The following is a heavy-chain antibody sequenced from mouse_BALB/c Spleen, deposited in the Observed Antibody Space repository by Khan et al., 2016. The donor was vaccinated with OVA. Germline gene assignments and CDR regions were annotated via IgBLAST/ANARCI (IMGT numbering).Heavy chain of an antibody. D-gene: IGHD2-10*01. CDR2: IWSDGST. Sequence: AQLQESGLGLAAPSQSLSITCTISGFSLTNYGVHWVRQPPGKGLEWLVVIWSDGSTTYNSAFKSRLTITKDNSQSPVFLKMNSLQTDDTAIYFCARQPYYHYNIMDYWGQGTSVTVSS. J-gene: IGHJ4*01. CDR1: GFSLTNYG. CDR3: ARQPYYHYNIMDY. V-gene: IGHV2-6-1*01.